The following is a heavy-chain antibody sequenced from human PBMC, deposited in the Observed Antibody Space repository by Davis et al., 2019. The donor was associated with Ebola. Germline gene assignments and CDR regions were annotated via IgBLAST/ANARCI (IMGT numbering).Heavy chain of an antibody. V-gene: IGHV4-61*09. Sequence: PSETLSLTCTVSGGSISSGSYYWSWIRQPAGKGLEWIGHIYTSGSTNYNPSLKSRVTISVDTSKNQFSLKLSSVTAADTAVYYCASPNSAGAIDYWGQGTLVTVSS. CDR3: ASPNSAGAIDY. D-gene: IGHD6-19*01. CDR1: GGSISSGSYY. J-gene: IGHJ4*02. CDR2: IYTSGST.